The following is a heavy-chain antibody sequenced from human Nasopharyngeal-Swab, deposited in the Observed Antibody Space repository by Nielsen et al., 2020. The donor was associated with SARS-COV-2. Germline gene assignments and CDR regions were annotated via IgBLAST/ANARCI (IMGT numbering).Heavy chain of an antibody. CDR2: IIPMFGST. CDR1: GGTFSSYG. D-gene: IGHD6-6*01. J-gene: IGHJ5*02. V-gene: IGHV1-69*13. CDR3: ARDPNFGSSPSNWFDP. Sequence: SVKVTCKASGGTFSSYGINWVRQAPGQGLEWMGRIIPMFGSTTYAQKFQDRVTFTADASTTTAYMDLTSLRSEDTAVYYCARDPNFGSSPSNWFDPWGQGSLVTVSS.